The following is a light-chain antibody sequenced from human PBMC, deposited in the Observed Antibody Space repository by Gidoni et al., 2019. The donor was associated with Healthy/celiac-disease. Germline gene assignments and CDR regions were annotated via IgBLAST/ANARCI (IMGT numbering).Light chain of an antibody. Sequence: SSELTPPPPMFVSPGQTARITCPGDKLGDKYACWYQQKPGQSPVLVIYQDSKRPSGIPERFSGSNSGNTATLTISGTQAMDEADYYCQAWDSSTVVFGGGTKLTVL. CDR1: KLGDKY. CDR2: QDS. V-gene: IGLV3-1*01. CDR3: QAWDSSTVV. J-gene: IGLJ2*01.